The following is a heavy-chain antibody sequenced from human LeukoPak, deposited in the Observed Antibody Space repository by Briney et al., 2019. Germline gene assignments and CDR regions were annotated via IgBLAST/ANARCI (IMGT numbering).Heavy chain of an antibody. CDR3: TTDSLTTGDPPFGY. J-gene: IGHJ4*02. D-gene: IGHD7-27*01. CDR1: GFTFNNAW. V-gene: IGHV3-15*01. Sequence: GGSLRLSCAASGFTFNNAWMNWVRQAPGKGLEWVGRIKTKADGGTTDYAAPVKGRFTISRDDSKNMLYLQMNSLKSEDTAVYYCTTDSLTTGDPPFGYWGQGTLVTVSS. CDR2: IKTKADGGTT.